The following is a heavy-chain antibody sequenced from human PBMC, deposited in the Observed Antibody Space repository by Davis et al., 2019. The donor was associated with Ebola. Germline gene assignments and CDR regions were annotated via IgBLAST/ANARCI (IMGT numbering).Heavy chain of an antibody. CDR1: GFTFSSYT. CDR3: VRDYLFALDI. J-gene: IGHJ3*02. Sequence: PGGSLRLSCAASGFTFSSYTMNWVRQAPGKGLEWVSYIGTRGDPTVYADSVKGRFTVSRDDANNSLFLLMNSLRDEDTAIYYCVRDYLFALDIWGQGTVVTVSS. V-gene: IGHV3-48*02. CDR2: IGTRGDPT.